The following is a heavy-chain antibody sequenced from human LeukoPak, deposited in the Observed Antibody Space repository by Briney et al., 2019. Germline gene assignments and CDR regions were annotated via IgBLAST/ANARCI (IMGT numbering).Heavy chain of an antibody. CDR2: ISAYNGNT. J-gene: IGHJ3*02. D-gene: IGHD2-15*01. Sequence: ASVKVSCKACGYTFTSYGTSWVRQAPGQGLEWMGWISAYNGNTNYAQKLQGRVTMTTDTSTSTAYMELRSLRSDDTAVYYCARDREEDIVVVVAATVPHAFDIWGQGTMVTVSS. V-gene: IGHV1-18*01. CDR1: GYTFTSYG. CDR3: ARDREEDIVVVVAATVPHAFDI.